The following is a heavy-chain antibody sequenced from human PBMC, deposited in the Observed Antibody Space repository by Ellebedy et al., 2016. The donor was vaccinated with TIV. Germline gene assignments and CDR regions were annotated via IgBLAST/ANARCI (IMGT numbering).Heavy chain of an antibody. CDR2: IQDSGST. J-gene: IGHJ4*02. CDR3: ARGPTARELRGSFDW. D-gene: IGHD1-7*01. V-gene: IGHV4-34*01. Sequence: ESLKISCAASGFTFGTEDMTWIRQPPGKGLEWIGEIQDSGSTNYNPSLRTRVTMSVDTSKNQFSLKVTSVTAADTAVYYCARGPTARELRGSFDWWGQGTLVTVSS. CDR1: GFTFGTED.